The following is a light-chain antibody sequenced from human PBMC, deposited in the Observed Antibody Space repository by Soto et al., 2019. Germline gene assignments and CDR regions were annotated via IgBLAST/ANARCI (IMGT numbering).Light chain of an antibody. Sequence: QSVLTQPASVSGSPGQTITISCIGTTSDISAYNYVSWYQLHPGQAPRLVIYDVSNRPSGVSDRFSGSKAGNTASLTISGLQAEDEADYYCSSYAGSNNLVFGGGTKLTVL. CDR2: DVS. V-gene: IGLV2-14*01. CDR3: SSYAGSNNLV. CDR1: TSDISAYNY. J-gene: IGLJ2*01.